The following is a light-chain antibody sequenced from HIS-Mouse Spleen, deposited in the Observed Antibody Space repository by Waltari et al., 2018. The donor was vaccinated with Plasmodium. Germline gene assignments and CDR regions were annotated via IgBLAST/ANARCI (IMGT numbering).Light chain of an antibody. Sequence: QSALTQPAPVSGPPGPTITNPCTGTSSDVGSYNLVSWYQQHPGKAPKRMIYEGCKRPSGVSNRFSGSKSGNTASLTISGLQAEDEADYYCCSYAGSSTLVFGGGTKLTVL. J-gene: IGLJ2*01. CDR2: EGC. CDR1: SSDVGSYNL. CDR3: CSYAGSSTLV. V-gene: IGLV2-23*01.